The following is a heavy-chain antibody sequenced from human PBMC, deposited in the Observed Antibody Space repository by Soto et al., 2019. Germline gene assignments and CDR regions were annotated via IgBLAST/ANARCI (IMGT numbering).Heavy chain of an antibody. CDR2: IKQDGSEK. J-gene: IGHJ4*02. CDR1: GFTFSSYW. Sequence: GGSLRLSCAASGFTFSSYWMSWVRQAPGKGLEWVANIKQDGSEKYYVDSVKGRFTISRDNAKNSLYLQMNSLRAEDTAVYYCARDRGITIFGVVNYFDYWGQGTLVTVSS. CDR3: ARDRGITIFGVVNYFDY. V-gene: IGHV3-7*05. D-gene: IGHD3-3*01.